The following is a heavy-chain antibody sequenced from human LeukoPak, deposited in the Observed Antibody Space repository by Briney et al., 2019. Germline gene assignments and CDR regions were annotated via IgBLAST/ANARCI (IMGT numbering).Heavy chain of an antibody. CDR1: GYTFTGYY. J-gene: IGHJ3*02. V-gene: IGHV1-2*02. CDR3: ASSGYNPFMTFDI. CDR2: INPNSGGT. D-gene: IGHD3-22*01. Sequence: AASVKVSCKASGYTFTGYYMHWVRQAPGQGLEWMGWINPNSGGTNYAQKFQGRVTMTRDTSISTAYMELRSLRSDDTAVYYCASSGYNPFMTFDIWGQGTMVTVSS.